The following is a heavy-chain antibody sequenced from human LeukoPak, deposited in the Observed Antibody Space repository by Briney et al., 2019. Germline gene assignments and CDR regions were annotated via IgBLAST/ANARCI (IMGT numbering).Heavy chain of an antibody. J-gene: IGHJ4*02. CDR1: GYTFTGYY. V-gene: IGHV1-2*02. Sequence: DSVKVSCKASGYTFTGYYMHWVRQAPGQGLEWMGWINPNSGGTNYAQKFQGRVTMTRDTSISTAYMELSRLRSDDTAVYYCARVSAYYYDSSGYYLFDYWGQGTLVTVSS. CDR3: ARVSAYYYDSSGYYLFDY. CDR2: INPNSGGT. D-gene: IGHD3-22*01.